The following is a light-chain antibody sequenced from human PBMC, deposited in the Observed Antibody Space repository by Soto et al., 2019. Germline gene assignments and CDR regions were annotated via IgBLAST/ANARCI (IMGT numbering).Light chain of an antibody. J-gene: IGKJ1*01. CDR2: KAS. V-gene: IGKV1-5*03. Sequence: DIQMTQSPSTLSAFVGDRVTITCRASERISTWLAWYQQKPGKPPKLMISKASTLESGVPSRFSGSGSGADFTLTISGLQPEDVAIYYYQQYRAYSWTFGQGTKVEI. CDR3: QQYRAYSWT. CDR1: ERISTW.